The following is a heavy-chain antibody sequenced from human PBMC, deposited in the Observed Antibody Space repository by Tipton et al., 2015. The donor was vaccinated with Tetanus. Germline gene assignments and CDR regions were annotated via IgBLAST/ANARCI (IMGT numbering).Heavy chain of an antibody. J-gene: IGHJ4*02. V-gene: IGHV4-31*03. CDR2: IYYSGST. D-gene: IGHD4-11*01. Sequence: TLSLTCTVSGGSISSGGYYWSWIRQHPGKGLEWIGYIYYSGSTYYNPSLKSRVTISVDTSKKQFSLKLSSVTAADTDVYYLARLDYSKQNRSVDYWGQGTLVTVSS. CDR3: ARLDYSKQNRSVDY. CDR1: GGSISSGGYY.